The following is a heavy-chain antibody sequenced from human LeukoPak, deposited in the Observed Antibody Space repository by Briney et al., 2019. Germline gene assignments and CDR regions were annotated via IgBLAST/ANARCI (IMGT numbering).Heavy chain of an antibody. CDR1: GFTFSDYA. CDR3: ARSAKVELERPLDY. D-gene: IGHD1-1*01. V-gene: IGHV3-64*01. CDR2: ISSNGGTT. J-gene: IGHJ4*02. Sequence: GGSLRLSCAASGFTFSDYALGWVRQAPGKGLEYVSSISSNGGTTYYANSVKGRFTISRDNSKNTLYLQMGSLRPEDMAVYYCARSAKVELERPLDYWGQGTLVTVSS.